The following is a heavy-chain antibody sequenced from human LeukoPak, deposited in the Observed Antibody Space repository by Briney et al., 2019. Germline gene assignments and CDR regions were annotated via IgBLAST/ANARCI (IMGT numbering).Heavy chain of an antibody. V-gene: IGHV4-4*07. J-gene: IGHJ6*02. D-gene: IGHD2-2*01. Sequence: SETLSLTCTVSGGSISSYYWSWIRQPAGKGLEYIGRIYTSGSTNYNPSLKSRVTMSVDTSKNQFSLKLSSVTAADTAVYYCARVTGYCTSTSCRDYHYYGMDVWGQGTTVTVSS. CDR1: GGSISSYY. CDR2: IYTSGST. CDR3: ARVTGYCTSTSCRDYHYYGMDV.